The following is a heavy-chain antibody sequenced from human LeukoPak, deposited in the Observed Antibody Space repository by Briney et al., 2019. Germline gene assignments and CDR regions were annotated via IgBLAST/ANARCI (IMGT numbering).Heavy chain of an antibody. CDR3: ARMEIFQGGNYFDY. CDR2: INAGNGNT. J-gene: IGHJ4*02. V-gene: IGHV1-3*01. Sequence: ASVKVSCKASGYTFTSYAMHWVRQAPGQRLEWMGWINAGNGNTKYSQKFQGRVTMTRDTSTSTVYMELSSLRSEDTAVYYCARMEIFQGGNYFDYWGQGTLVTVSS. CDR1: GYTFTSYA. D-gene: IGHD1-26*01.